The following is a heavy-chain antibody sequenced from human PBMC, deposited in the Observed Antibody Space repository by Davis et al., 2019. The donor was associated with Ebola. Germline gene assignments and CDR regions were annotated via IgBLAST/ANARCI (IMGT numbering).Heavy chain of an antibody. Sequence: PSETLSLTCTVSGDSISRYYLNWIRQAPGKTLEWIGYVYYGQAIYNPSLKSRVTIFSDTSKNSFSLRLTSVTAADTAIYYCARGRRYQLLRGSSYYYHYYMDVWGKGTTVTVSS. J-gene: IGHJ6*03. CDR2: VYYGQA. CDR1: GDSISRYY. CDR3: ARGRRYQLLRGSSYYYHYYMDV. V-gene: IGHV4-59*12. D-gene: IGHD2-2*01.